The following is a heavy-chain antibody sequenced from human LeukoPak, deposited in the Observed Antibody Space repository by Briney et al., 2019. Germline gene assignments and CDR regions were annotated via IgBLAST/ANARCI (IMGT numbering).Heavy chain of an antibody. V-gene: IGHV4-4*02. Sequence: SETLSLTCAVSGGSISSSNWWSWVRQPPGKGLEWIGEIYHSGRTNYNPSLKSRVTISVDKSKNQFSLKLSSVTAADTAVYYCARDRAYSSSWPYYYYGMDVWGKGTTVTVSS. D-gene: IGHD6-13*01. CDR3: ARDRAYSSSWPYYYYGMDV. CDR2: IYHSGRT. CDR1: GGSISSSNW. J-gene: IGHJ6*04.